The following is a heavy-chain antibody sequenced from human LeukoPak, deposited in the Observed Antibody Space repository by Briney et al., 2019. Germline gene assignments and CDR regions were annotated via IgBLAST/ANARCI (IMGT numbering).Heavy chain of an antibody. J-gene: IGHJ4*02. CDR1: GFTFSTFS. D-gene: IGHD3-22*01. Sequence: GGSLRLSCAASGFTFSTFSMNWVRQTPGKGLEWVSAISGSGSDIYYADSVKGRFTISRDNAKNTLYLQMNSLRAEDTAVYYCARVGHDYYDSSGYYYFDYWGQGTLVTVSS. V-gene: IGHV3-21*01. CDR3: ARVGHDYYDSSGYYYFDY. CDR2: ISGSGSDI.